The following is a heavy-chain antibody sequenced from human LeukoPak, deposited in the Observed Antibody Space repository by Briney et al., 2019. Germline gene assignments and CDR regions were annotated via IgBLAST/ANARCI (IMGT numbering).Heavy chain of an antibody. CDR3: ATGRIGIAVAGTSNWFDP. CDR1: GGSFSDYY. D-gene: IGHD6-19*01. Sequence: SETLSLTCAVYGGSFSDYYWSWIRQPPGKGLEWIGEINHSGSTNYNPSLKSRVTISVDTSKNQLSLKLSSVTAADTAVYYCATGRIGIAVAGTSNWFDPWGQGTLVTVSS. V-gene: IGHV4-34*01. CDR2: INHSGST. J-gene: IGHJ5*02.